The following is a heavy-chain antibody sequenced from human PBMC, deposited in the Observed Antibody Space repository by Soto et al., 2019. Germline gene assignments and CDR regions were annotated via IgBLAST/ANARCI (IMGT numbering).Heavy chain of an antibody. CDR1: GFTFSSYS. J-gene: IGHJ4*02. CDR2: ISSSSSTI. CDR3: ARAVRYCSGGSCYLADY. V-gene: IGHV3-48*02. Sequence: LRLSCAASGFTFSSYSMNWVRQAPGKGLEWVSYISSSSSTIYYADSVKGRFTISRDNAKNSLYLQMNSLRDEDTAVYYCARAVRYCSGGSCYLADYWGQGTLVTVSS. D-gene: IGHD2-15*01.